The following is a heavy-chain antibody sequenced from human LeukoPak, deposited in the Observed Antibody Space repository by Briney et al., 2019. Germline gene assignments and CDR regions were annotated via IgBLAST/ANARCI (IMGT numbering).Heavy chain of an antibody. CDR3: PTDLLGAYYYGSGSYYNSDY. Sequence: GGSLRLSCAASGFTFSNAWMSWVREAPGKGLEWVGRIKSKADGGTTDYAAAVKGRITISRDDSKNTLYLQMNSLKTEDTAVYYCPTDLLGAYYYGSGSYYNSDYWGQGTLVTVSS. CDR2: IKSKADGGTT. V-gene: IGHV3-15*01. D-gene: IGHD3-10*01. J-gene: IGHJ4*02. CDR1: GFTFSNAW.